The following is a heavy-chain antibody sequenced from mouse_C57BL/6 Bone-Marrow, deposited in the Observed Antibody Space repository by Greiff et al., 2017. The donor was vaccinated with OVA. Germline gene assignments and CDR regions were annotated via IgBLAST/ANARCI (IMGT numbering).Heavy chain of an antibody. CDR2: IWRGGST. CDR1: GFSLTSYG. Sequence: QVQLQQSGPGLVQPSQSLSITCTVSGFSLTSYGVHWVRQSPGKGLEWLGVIWRGGSTDYNAAFMSRLSITKDNSKSQVFFKMNSLQADDTAIYYCAKRGTGTDGYFDVWGTGTTVTVSS. CDR3: AKRGTGTDGYFDV. V-gene: IGHV2-5*01. J-gene: IGHJ1*03. D-gene: IGHD4-1*01.